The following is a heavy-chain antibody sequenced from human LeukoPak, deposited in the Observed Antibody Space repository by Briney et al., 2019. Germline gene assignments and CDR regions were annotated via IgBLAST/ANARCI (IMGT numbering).Heavy chain of an antibody. CDR2: INTDGSIT. V-gene: IGHV3-74*01. Sequence: GGSLRLSCAASGFTFSDYWIHWVRQAPGKGLVWVSRINTDGSITNYADSVKGRFSISGDNAKNSLYLQMNSLRAEDTAVYYCAGWKQLVLLRDIWGQGTMVTVSS. D-gene: IGHD6-13*01. CDR1: GFTFSDYW. CDR3: AGWKQLVLLRDI. J-gene: IGHJ3*02.